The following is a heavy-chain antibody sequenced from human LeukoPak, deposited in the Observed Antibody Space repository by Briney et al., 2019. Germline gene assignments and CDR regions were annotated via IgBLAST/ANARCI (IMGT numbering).Heavy chain of an antibody. CDR3: ARVPSPYYYDSSGYSGPLDAFDI. CDR2: VIPIFGTA. D-gene: IGHD3-22*01. Sequence: SVKVSCKASGGTFSSYAISWVRQAPGQGLEWMGGVIPIFGTANYAQKFQDRVTITADESTSTAYMELSSLRSEDTAVYYCARVPSPYYYDSSGYSGPLDAFDIWGQGTMVTVSS. V-gene: IGHV1-69*13. J-gene: IGHJ3*02. CDR1: GGTFSSYA.